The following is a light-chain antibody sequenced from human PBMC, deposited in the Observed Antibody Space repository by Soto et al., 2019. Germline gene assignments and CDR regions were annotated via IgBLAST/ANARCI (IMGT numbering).Light chain of an antibody. CDR2: NNN. V-gene: IGLV1-44*01. J-gene: IGLJ1*01. CDR3: AAWDDSLNGL. CDR1: SSNIGSNT. Sequence: QSVLTQPPSASGTPGQRVTISCYGSSSNIGSNTVNWYQQLPGTAPKLLIYNNNQRPSGVPDRFSGSKSGTSASLAISGLQSEDEADYYCAAWDDSLNGLFGTGTKLTVL.